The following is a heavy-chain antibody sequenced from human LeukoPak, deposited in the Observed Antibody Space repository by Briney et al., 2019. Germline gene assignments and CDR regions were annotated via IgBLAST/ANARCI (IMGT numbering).Heavy chain of an antibody. D-gene: IGHD3-9*01. CDR3: AKVRGLRYFDPPLDFDY. V-gene: IGHV3-30*18. CDR1: GFTFSSYG. CDR2: ISYDGSNK. J-gene: IGHJ4*02. Sequence: GGSLRLSCAASGFTFSSYGMHWVRQAPGKGLEWVAVISYDGSNKYYADSVKGRFTISRDNSKNTLYLQMNSLRAEDTAVYYCAKVRGLRYFDPPLDFDYWGQGTLVTVSS.